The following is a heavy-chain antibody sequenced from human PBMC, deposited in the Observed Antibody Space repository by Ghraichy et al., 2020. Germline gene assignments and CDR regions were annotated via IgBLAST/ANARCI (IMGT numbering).Heavy chain of an antibody. J-gene: IGHJ6*02. CDR2: ISGSGGST. V-gene: IGHV3-23*01. Sequence: GGSLRLSCAASGFTFSSYAMSWVRQAPGKGLEWVSAISGSGGSTYYADSVKGRFTISRDNSKNTLYLQMNSLRAEDTAVYYCAKAPYYYYYYGMDVWGQGTTVTVSS. CDR3: AKAPYYYYYYGMDV. CDR1: GFTFSSYA.